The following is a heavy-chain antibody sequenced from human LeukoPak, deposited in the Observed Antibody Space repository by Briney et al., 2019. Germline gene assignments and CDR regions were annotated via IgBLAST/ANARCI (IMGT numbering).Heavy chain of an antibody. D-gene: IGHD3-16*02. CDR1: GYTFTSYG. J-gene: IGHJ4*02. CDR2: ISAYNGNT. Sequence: ASVKVSCKASGYTFTSYGISWVRQAPGQGLEWMGWISAYNGNTNYAQKLQGRVTMTTDTSTSTAYVELRSLRSDDTAVYYCARVGITFGGVIDPDYWGQGTLVTVSS. V-gene: IGHV1-18*04. CDR3: ARVGITFGGVIDPDY.